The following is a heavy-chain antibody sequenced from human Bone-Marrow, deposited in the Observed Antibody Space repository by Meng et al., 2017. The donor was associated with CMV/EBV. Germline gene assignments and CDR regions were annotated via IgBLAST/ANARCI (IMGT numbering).Heavy chain of an antibody. J-gene: IGHJ6*02. V-gene: IGHV1-8*03. CDR1: GGTFSSYA. CDR3: ARAYSSSWYGYYYYGMDV. CDR2: MNPNSGNT. D-gene: IGHD6-13*01. Sequence: ASVKVSCKASGGTFSSYAISWVRQATGQGLEWMGWMNPNSGNTGYAQKFQGRVTITRNTSISTAYMELSSLRSEDTAVYYCARAYSSSWYGYYYYGMDVWGQGTTVTVSS.